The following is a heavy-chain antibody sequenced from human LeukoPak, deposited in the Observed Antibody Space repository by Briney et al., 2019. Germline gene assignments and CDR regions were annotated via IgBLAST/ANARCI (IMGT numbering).Heavy chain of an antibody. D-gene: IGHD4-23*01. J-gene: IGHJ4*02. Sequence: GESLKISCKGSGYRFTSYWIGWVRQMPGKGLEWMGIIFPGDSDTKYSPSFQGQVTISADKSISTAYLHWDSLKASDTAIYCCARHTNDYGGNGDYWGQGTLVTVSS. CDR3: ARHTNDYGGNGDY. CDR2: IFPGDSDT. CDR1: GYRFTSYW. V-gene: IGHV5-51*01.